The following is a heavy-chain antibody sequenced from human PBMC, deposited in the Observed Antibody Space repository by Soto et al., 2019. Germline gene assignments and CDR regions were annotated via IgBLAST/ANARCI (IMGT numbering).Heavy chain of an antibody. V-gene: IGHV3-30*18. D-gene: IGHD4-17*01. CDR1: GFTFSTYG. J-gene: IGHJ6*02. CDR2: ISYDGTNN. CDR3: AKDLQSYGDYDYYCYGMDV. Sequence: QVQLVESGGGEVQPGRSLTISCAASGFTFSTYGMHWVRQTPGKGLEWVAVISYDGTNNVYSDSVKGRFTISRDNFKNSLTLHMTSLRADDTAVYSCAKDLQSYGDYDYYCYGMDVWGLGTRVTVSS.